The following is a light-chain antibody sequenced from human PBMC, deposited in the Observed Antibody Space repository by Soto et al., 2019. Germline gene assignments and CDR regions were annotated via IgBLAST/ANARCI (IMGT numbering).Light chain of an antibody. CDR2: GAS. J-gene: IGKJ1*01. Sequence: EIGLTQSPGTLSLTPGERATLSCRASQSVSNTYLTWYQQEPGQAPRLRIYGASNRATGIPDRFSGSGSGTDFTLTISRLEPEGFAVYYCQQYGSSGTFGQGTKLDI. CDR3: QQYGSSGT. CDR1: QSVSNTY. V-gene: IGKV3-20*01.